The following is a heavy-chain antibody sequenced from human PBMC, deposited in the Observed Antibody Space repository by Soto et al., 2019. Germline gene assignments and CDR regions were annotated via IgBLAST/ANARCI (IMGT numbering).Heavy chain of an antibody. Sequence: QVQLVQSGAEVKRPGSSVKVSCKASGGTFSSYAISWVRQAPGHGLEWMGGIVPTFGSADYAHTFQGRVTITADESTNTVNMELSSLTSDDTALYYCARDIGPVFDGSGYYQRGLISWGQGTLVTVSS. CDR1: GGTFSSYA. D-gene: IGHD3-22*01. V-gene: IGHV1-69*01. J-gene: IGHJ4*02. CDR2: IVPTFGSA. CDR3: ARDIGPVFDGSGYYQRGLIS.